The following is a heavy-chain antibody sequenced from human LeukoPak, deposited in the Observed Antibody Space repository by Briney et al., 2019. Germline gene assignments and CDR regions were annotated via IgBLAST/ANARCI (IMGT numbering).Heavy chain of an antibody. V-gene: IGHV4-59*01. CDR3: AREGTTGWAF. Sequence: SETLSLTCTVSGGSISGYYWSWIRQPPGKGLEWIGYIYYSGNTKYNPSFNSRVTMSVDTSKNQLSLKLTSVTAADTAVYFCAREGTTGWAFWGQGTLVTVSS. CDR2: IYYSGNT. D-gene: IGHD1-1*01. CDR1: GGSISGYY. J-gene: IGHJ4*02.